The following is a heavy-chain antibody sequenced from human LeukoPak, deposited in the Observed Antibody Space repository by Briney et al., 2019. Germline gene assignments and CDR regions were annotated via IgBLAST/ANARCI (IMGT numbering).Heavy chain of an antibody. CDR1: GDSVFRDDVA. V-gene: IGHV6-1*01. CDR3: ARGIFSALDF. D-gene: IGHD3-3*02. Sequence: SQTLSLTCGISGDSVFRDDVAWNWLRQSPSRGLEWLGRTYYTSKWNNDYAGPVKSRATINLDTAKNQLSLQLDSVTPEDSAVYFCARGIFSALDFWGQGTLVTDSS. J-gene: IGHJ4*02. CDR2: TYYTSKWNN.